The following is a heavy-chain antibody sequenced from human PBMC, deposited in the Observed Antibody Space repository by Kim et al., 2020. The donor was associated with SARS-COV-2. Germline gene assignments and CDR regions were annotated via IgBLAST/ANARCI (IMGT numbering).Heavy chain of an antibody. CDR1: GGSFSGYY. CDR3: ARKSVYSRGYFDY. CDR2: INHSGST. V-gene: IGHV4-34*01. J-gene: IGHJ4*02. Sequence: SETLSLTCAVYGGSFSGYYWSWIRQPPGKGLEWIGEINHSGSTNYNPSLKSRVTISVDTSKNQFSLKLSSVTAADTAVYYCARKSVYSRGYFDYWGQGTLVTVSS. D-gene: IGHD3-3*01.